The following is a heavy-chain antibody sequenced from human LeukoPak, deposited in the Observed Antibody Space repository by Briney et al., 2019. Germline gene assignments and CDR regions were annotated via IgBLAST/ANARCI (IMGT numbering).Heavy chain of an antibody. CDR1: GDSINNRNYY. Sequence: SETLSLTCTVSGDSINNRNYYWGWIRQPPGKRLEYIGTIYYSGTTYYNPSLKSRLTISVGTSRNQFFLKLSSVTATDTALYYCARSKANSHDTFDVWGQGTMVTVSS. CDR2: IYYSGTT. D-gene: IGHD2/OR15-2a*01. V-gene: IGHV4-39*01. J-gene: IGHJ3*01. CDR3: ARSKANSHDTFDV.